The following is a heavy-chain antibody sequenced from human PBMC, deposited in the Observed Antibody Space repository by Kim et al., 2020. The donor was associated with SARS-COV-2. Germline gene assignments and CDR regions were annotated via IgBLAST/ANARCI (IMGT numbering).Heavy chain of an antibody. D-gene: IGHD6-19*01. J-gene: IGHJ6*02. V-gene: IGHV3-20*03. Sequence: VKGRFTISRDNAKNSLYLQMNSLRAEDTALYYCARGRKQWLTSYYYGMDVWGQGTTVTVSS. CDR3: ARGRKQWLTSYYYGMDV.